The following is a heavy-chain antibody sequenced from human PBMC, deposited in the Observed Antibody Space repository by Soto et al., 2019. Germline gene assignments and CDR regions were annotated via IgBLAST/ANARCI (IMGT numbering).Heavy chain of an antibody. CDR3: ARSSSSDDYYYYYGMDV. CDR2: ISAYNGNT. D-gene: IGHD6-13*01. V-gene: IGHV1-18*01. J-gene: IGHJ6*02. CDR1: GCTFTSYG. Sequence: GASVKVSCKASGCTFTSYGISWVRQAPGQGLEWMGWISAYNGNTNYAQKLQGRVTMTTDTSTSTAYMELRSLRSDDTAVYYCARSSSSDDYYYYYGMDVWGQGTTVTVSS.